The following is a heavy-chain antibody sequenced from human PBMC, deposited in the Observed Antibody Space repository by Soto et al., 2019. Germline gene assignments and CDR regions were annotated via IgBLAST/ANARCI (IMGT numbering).Heavy chain of an antibody. CDR2: ISYDGRNK. CDR3: AKGNYDISGISLAWFDT. D-gene: IGHD3-22*01. V-gene: IGHV3-30*18. CDR1: GFTFSNYA. Sequence: QVQLVESGGGVVQPERSLRLSCAASGFTFSNYAMHWVRQAPGKGPEWVAAISYDGRNKYYADSVKGRFTISRDNSKNTVDLEMSNLRAEDTAVYYCAKGNYDISGISLAWFDTWGQGTLVTVSS. J-gene: IGHJ5*02.